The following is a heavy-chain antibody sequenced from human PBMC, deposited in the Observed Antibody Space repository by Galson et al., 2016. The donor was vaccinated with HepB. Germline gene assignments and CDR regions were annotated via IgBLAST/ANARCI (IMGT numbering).Heavy chain of an antibody. CDR3: AVLYFDWSSNLDS. CDR1: GYTFTTYY. CDR2: INPSAGTT. J-gene: IGHJ4*02. D-gene: IGHD3-9*01. V-gene: IGHV1-46*01. Sequence: SVKVSCKAAGYTFTTYYIHWVRQAPGQGLEWMGMINPSAGTTTYAQKFQGRVTVTRDTSTSTVSMSLSSLGSEDTAVYYCAVLYFDWSSNLDSWGQGTLVTVSS.